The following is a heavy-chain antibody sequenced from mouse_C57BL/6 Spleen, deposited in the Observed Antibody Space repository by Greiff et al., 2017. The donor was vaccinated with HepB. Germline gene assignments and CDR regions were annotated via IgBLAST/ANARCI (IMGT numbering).Heavy chain of an antibody. Sequence: VQVVESGAELVRPGTSVKVSCKASGYAFTNYLIEWVKQRPGQGLEWIGVINPGSGGTNYNEKFKGKATLTADKSSSTAYMQLSSLTSEDSAVYFCAGGGDYDHFDYWGQGTTLTVSS. V-gene: IGHV1-54*01. J-gene: IGHJ2*01. CDR3: AGGGDYDHFDY. CDR2: INPGSGGT. D-gene: IGHD2-4*01. CDR1: GYAFTNYL.